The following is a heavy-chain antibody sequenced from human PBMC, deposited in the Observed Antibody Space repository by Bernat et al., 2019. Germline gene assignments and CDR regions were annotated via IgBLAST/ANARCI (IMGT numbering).Heavy chain of an antibody. Sequence: EVQVLESGGGLVQPGGSLRLSCAASGFTFTSYGMNWVRQAPGKGLEWVSGISGSGSSTYYADSVKGRFTISRDNSKNTVFLQMNSLRAEDTAIYYCEPNRPAFDYWGQGTLVTVSS. D-gene: IGHD2-8*01. CDR2: ISGSGSST. J-gene: IGHJ4*02. CDR1: GFTFTSYG. CDR3: EPNRPAFDY. V-gene: IGHV3-23*01.